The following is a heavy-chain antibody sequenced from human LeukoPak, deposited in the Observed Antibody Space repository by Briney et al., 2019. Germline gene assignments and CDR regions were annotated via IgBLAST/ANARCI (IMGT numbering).Heavy chain of an antibody. J-gene: IGHJ3*02. CDR2: ISGSGGST. CDR3: AKDPRTSYSSGWRDAFHI. D-gene: IGHD6-19*01. Sequence: GGSLRLSCAASGFTFSTYAMSWVRQAPGKGLEWVSAISGSGGSTYYADSVKGRFTISRDNSKNTLYLQMNSLRAEDTAVYYCAKDPRTSYSSGWRDAFHIWGQGTMVTVSS. CDR1: GFTFSTYA. V-gene: IGHV3-23*01.